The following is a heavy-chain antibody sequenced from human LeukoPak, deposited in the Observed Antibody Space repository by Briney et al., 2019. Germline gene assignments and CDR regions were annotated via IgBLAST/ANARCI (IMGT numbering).Heavy chain of an antibody. CDR1: GFTFSSYS. V-gene: IGHV3-21*01. CDR3: AKDRGQQLIFWFDP. CDR2: ISSSSSYI. Sequence: GGSLRLSCAASGFTFSSYSMNWVRQAPGKGLEWVSSISSSSSYIYYANSVKGRFTISRDNAKNSLYLQMNSLRAEDTAVYYCAKDRGQQLIFWFDPWGPGTLVTVSS. D-gene: IGHD6-13*01. J-gene: IGHJ5*02.